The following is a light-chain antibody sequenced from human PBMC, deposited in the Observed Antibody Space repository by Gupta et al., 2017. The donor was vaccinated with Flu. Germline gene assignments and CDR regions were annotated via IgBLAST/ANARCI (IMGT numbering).Light chain of an antibody. CDR2: AAS. CDR1: QSVSSSY. Sequence: EIVLTQSPGTLSLSPGERATLSCRASQSVSSSYLAWYQQKPGQAPRLLIYAASSRATGIPDRFSGSGSGTDFTLTISRREPEDFAVYYCQQYGSSPGFTFGHGTKVDIK. J-gene: IGKJ3*01. V-gene: IGKV3-20*01. CDR3: QQYGSSPGFT.